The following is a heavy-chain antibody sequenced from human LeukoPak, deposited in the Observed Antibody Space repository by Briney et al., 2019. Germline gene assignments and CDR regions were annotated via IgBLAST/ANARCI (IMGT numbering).Heavy chain of an antibody. CDR1: GFTFSSYW. Sequence: PGGSLRLSCAASGFTFSSYWMSLVRQAPGKGLEWVANIKQDGSEKYYVDSVKGRFTISRDNAKNSLYLQMNSLRAEDTAVYYCARDPTLLKGEHLIRDAFDIWGQGTMVTVSS. D-gene: IGHD1-26*01. J-gene: IGHJ3*02. V-gene: IGHV3-7*05. CDR3: ARDPTLLKGEHLIRDAFDI. CDR2: IKQDGSEK.